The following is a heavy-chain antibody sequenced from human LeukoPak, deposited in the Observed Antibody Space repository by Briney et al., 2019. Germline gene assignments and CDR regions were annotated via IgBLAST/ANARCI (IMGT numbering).Heavy chain of an antibody. CDR1: GYTFTGYY. D-gene: IGHD3-22*01. CDR3: ARAGYYVSSGYYGDWFDP. V-gene: IGHV1-2*02. Sequence: ASVKVSCKASGYTFTGYYMHWVRQAPGQGLEWMGWINPNSGGTNYAQKFQGRVTMTRDTSISTAYMELSRLRSDDTAVYYCARAGYYVSSGYYGDWFDPWGQGTLVTVSS. CDR2: INPNSGGT. J-gene: IGHJ5*02.